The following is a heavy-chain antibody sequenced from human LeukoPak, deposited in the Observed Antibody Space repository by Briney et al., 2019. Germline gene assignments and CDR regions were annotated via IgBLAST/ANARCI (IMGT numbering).Heavy chain of an antibody. J-gene: IGHJ4*02. CDR3: ARCGSGGSCSHPYADY. D-gene: IGHD2-15*01. CDR2: IIPILGIA. V-gene: IGHV1-69*04. CDR1: GGTFSSYA. Sequence: ASVKVSCKASGGTFSSYAISWVRQAPGQGLEWMGRIIPILGIANYAQKFQGRVTITADKSTSTAYMELSSLRSEDTAVYYCARCGSGGSCSHPYADYWGQGTLVTVSS.